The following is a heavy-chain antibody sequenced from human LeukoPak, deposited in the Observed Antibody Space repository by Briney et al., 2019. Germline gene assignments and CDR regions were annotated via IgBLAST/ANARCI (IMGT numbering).Heavy chain of an antibody. J-gene: IGHJ4*02. CDR2: ISYDGSNK. CDR3: AREGRVIVGATGYFDY. Sequence: PGRSLRLSCAASGFTFSSYAMHRVRQAPGKGLEWVAVISYDGSNKYYADSVKGRFTISRDNSKNTLYLQMHSLRAEDTAVYYCAREGRVIVGATGYFDYWGQGTLVTVSS. V-gene: IGHV3-30*04. D-gene: IGHD1-26*01. CDR1: GFTFSSYA.